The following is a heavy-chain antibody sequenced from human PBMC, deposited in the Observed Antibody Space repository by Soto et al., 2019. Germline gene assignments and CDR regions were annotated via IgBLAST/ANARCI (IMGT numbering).Heavy chain of an antibody. CDR3: ARDLGRDSNQH. V-gene: IGHV3-53*01. J-gene: IGHJ1*01. CDR2: IYSGGST. Sequence: EVQLVESGGGLIQPGGSLRLSCAASGFIVSSYYMSWVRQAPGKGLEWVSVIYSGGSTSYADSVKDRFTISRVSSRDSVYLQMISLRAEDTAVYYCARDLGRDSNQHWGQGALVTVSS. D-gene: IGHD4-4*01. CDR1: GFIVSSYY.